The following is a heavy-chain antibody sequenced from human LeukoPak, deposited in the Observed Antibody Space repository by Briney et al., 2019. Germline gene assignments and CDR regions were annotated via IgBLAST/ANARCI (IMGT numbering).Heavy chain of an antibody. V-gene: IGHV4-34*01. CDR1: GGSFSGDY. J-gene: IGHJ4*02. Sequence: SETLSLTCAVYGGSFSGDYWSWIRQPPGKGLEWIGEINHSGRTNYKPSLKSRVTISVDTSKNQFSLQLNSVTPEDTAVYYCARSNIAARPSVWGQGTLVTVSS. CDR2: INHSGRT. CDR3: ARSNIAARPSV. D-gene: IGHD6-6*01.